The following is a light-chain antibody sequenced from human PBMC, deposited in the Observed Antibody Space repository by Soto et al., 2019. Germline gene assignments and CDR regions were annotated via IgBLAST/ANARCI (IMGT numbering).Light chain of an antibody. CDR1: SSDVGSYNL. V-gene: IGLV2-23*03. J-gene: IGLJ1*01. Sequence: QSVLTQPASVSGSPGKSISISCTGTSSDVGSYNLVSWYQQHPGKAPKLMIYEGSKRPSGVSNRFSGSKSGNTAPLTISGLQAEDEADYYCSSYAGSSTFLFVFGTGTKVTVL. CDR3: SSYAGSSTFLFV. CDR2: EGS.